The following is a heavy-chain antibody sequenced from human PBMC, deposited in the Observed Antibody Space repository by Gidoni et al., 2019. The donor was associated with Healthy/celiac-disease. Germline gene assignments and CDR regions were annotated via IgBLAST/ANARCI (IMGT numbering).Heavy chain of an antibody. CDR3: TTDPSKDNYYGSGSYYNPLFGMDV. D-gene: IGHD3-10*01. CDR1: GFPFSNPW. CDR2: IKSKTDGGTT. V-gene: IGHV3-15*01. J-gene: IGHJ6*02. Sequence: EVQLVESGGGLVKPGGSLRLSCAASGFPFSNPWMHWVRQDPRKGLGWVGRIKSKTDGGTTDYAAPVKGRFTISRDDSKNTLYLQMNSLKTEDTAVYYCTTDPSKDNYYGSGSYYNPLFGMDVWGQGTTVTVSS.